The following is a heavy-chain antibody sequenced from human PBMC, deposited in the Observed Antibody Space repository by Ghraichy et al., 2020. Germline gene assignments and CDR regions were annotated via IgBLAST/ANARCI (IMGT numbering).Heavy chain of an antibody. J-gene: IGHJ4*02. CDR1: GFSFSTHW. V-gene: IGHV3-7*03. CDR3: AKDLKYGSGTSGHDY. D-gene: IGHD3-10*01. Sequence: GGSLRLSCAASGFSFSTHWMSWVRQAPGKGLEWVANMKHDGKDIYYVDSVKGRFTISRDNSKNSLYLQMNSLRAEDTAIYYCAKDLKYGSGTSGHDYWGLGTLVTVSS. CDR2: MKHDGKDI.